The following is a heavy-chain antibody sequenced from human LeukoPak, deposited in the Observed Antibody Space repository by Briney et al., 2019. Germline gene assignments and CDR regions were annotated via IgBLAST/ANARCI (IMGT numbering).Heavy chain of an antibody. CDR1: GYTFTSYD. CDR2: MNPNSGNT. V-gene: IGHV1-8*01. Sequence: ASVKVSCKASGYTFTSYDINWVRQATGQGLEWMGWMNPNSGNTGYAQKFQGRVTMTRNTSISTAYMELSSLRSEDTAVYYCARGLSPAATYYYYGMDVWGQGTTVTVS. J-gene: IGHJ6*02. D-gene: IGHD2-2*01. CDR3: ARGLSPAATYYYYGMDV.